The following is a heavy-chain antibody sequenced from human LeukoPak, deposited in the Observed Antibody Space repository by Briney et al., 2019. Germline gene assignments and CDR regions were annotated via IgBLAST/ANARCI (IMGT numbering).Heavy chain of an antibody. CDR2: INPNSGGT. Sequence: ASVKVSCKASGYAFGDEFIHWVRQAPGQGLEWMGWINPNSGGTNYAQRFQGRVTMTRDTSITTAYMELNRLGSDDTAVYYCARRVQKLVGTNWFDPWGQGTLVTVSS. D-gene: IGHD6-13*01. CDR1: GYAFGDEF. CDR3: ARRVQKLVGTNWFDP. J-gene: IGHJ5*02. V-gene: IGHV1-2*02.